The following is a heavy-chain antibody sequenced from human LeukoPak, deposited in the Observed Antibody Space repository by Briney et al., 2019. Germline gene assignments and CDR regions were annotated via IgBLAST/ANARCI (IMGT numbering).Heavy chain of an antibody. CDR2: MYSDGST. J-gene: IGHJ4*02. V-gene: IGHV3-53*01. CDR3: ARPNYYGSDLDY. Sequence: GGSLRLSCAASGFTVSSNYMTWVRQAPGKGLEWVSVMYSDGSTYYADSVKGRFTISRDNSKNTLYLQMNSLRAEDTAVYYCARPNYYGSDLDYWGQGTLVTVSS. D-gene: IGHD3-10*01. CDR1: GFTVSSNY.